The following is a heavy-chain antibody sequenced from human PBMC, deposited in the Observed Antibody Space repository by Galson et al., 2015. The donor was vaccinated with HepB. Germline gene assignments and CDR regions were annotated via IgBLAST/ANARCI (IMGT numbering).Heavy chain of an antibody. D-gene: IGHD3-22*01. J-gene: IGHJ2*01. CDR2: ISYSGST. CDR3: ASTYYYDTSEPPGGFDL. Sequence: QVQLQESGPGLVKPSKSLSLSCAVSGGSISGYCWSWIRQPAGKGLEWIGYISYSGSTNYNPSLKSRVTISVDTSKNQFSLKLSSVTAADTAVYYCASTYYYDTSEPPGGFDLWGRGTLVTVSS. CDR1: GGSISGYC. V-gene: IGHV4-59*01.